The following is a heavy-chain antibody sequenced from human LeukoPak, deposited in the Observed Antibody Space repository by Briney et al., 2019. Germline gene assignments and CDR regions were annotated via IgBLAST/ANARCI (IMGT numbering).Heavy chain of an antibody. J-gene: IGHJ4*02. Sequence: SETLSLTCAVYGGSFSGYYWSWIRQPPGKGLEWIGEINHSGSTNYNPSLKSRVTISVDTSKNQFSLKLSSVTAADTAVYYCARERPRWLQLTYYFDYRGQGTLVTVSS. CDR3: ARERPRWLQLTYYFDY. CDR1: GGSFSGYY. CDR2: INHSGST. V-gene: IGHV4-34*01. D-gene: IGHD5-24*01.